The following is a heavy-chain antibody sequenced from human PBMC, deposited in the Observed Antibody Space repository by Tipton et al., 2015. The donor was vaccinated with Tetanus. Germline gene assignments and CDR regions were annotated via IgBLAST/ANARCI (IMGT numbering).Heavy chain of an antibody. Sequence: TLSLTCNVSGASISDKKYYWGWIRQPPGKALEWIGDIFYSGNSISNPSFRSRVTMSVDTSRTLFSLTLIAVTAADTAVYYCARDSNFYSYSYKGMDVWGQGTTVTVSS. CDR3: ARDSNFYSYSYKGMDV. V-gene: IGHV4-61*01. J-gene: IGHJ6*02. CDR2: IFYSGNS. D-gene: IGHD4-11*01. CDR1: GASISDKKYY.